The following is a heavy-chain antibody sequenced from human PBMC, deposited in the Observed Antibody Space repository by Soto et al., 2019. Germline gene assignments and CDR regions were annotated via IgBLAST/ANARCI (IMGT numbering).Heavy chain of an antibody. J-gene: IGHJ4*02. Sequence: QVHLVQSGAEVKKPGASVKVSCKASGYTFTSYGITWVRQAPGQGLEWMGCISAHNGNTDYAQKLQGRVIVTRDTSTSTAYMELRSRRSDDTAVYYCARGRYGDYWGQGALVTVSS. CDR1: GYTFTSYG. V-gene: IGHV1-18*01. CDR2: ISAHNGNT. CDR3: ARGRYGDY. D-gene: IGHD1-1*01.